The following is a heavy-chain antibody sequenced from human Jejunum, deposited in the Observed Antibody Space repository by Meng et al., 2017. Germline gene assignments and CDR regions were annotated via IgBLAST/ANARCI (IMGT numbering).Heavy chain of an antibody. D-gene: IGHD5/OR15-5a*01. V-gene: IGHV3-33*06. CDR2: ICYDGSTK. Sequence: GGSLLLYCAASRFTFRSSGMHSIRQAPGKGLEWVAVICYDGSTKYYADSVQGRFTISRDNSKNPLCLQMNSLRAEDTAVYYCAKDQGTSGADKIVSTIGYFDYWGQGSMVTVSS. J-gene: IGHJ4*02. CDR3: AKDQGTSGADKIVSTIGYFDY. CDR1: RFTFRSSG.